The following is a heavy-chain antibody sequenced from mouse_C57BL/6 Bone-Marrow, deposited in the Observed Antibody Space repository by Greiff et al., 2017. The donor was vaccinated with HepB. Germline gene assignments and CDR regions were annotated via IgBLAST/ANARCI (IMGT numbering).Heavy chain of an antibody. Sequence: EVQLQQSGAELVRPGASVKLSCTASGFNIKDDYMHWVKQRPEQGLEWIGWIDPENGDTEYASKVQGKATITADTSSNTAYLQLSSLTSEDTAVYYCTTDLFDYWGQGTTLTVSS. CDR1: GFNIKDDY. V-gene: IGHV14-4*01. CDR3: TTDLFDY. CDR2: IDPENGDT. J-gene: IGHJ2*01.